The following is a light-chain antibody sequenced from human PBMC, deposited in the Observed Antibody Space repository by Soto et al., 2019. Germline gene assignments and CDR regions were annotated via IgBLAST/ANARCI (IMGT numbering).Light chain of an antibody. CDR2: GTS. Sequence: IVLTQSPGTLSLSPGERATLSCRASQNVGSRYLAWYQQKPVQAPRLLIYGTSNRATGIPDRFSGSGSGTDFSLTISSLEPRGLEVYYGQQYGSSPRTFGQGTKVEIK. V-gene: IGKV3-20*01. CDR3: QQYGSSPRT. J-gene: IGKJ1*01. CDR1: QNVGSRY.